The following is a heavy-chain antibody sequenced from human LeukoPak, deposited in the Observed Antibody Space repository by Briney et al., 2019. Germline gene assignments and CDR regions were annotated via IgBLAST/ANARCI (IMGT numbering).Heavy chain of an antibody. J-gene: IGHJ6*01. D-gene: IGHD3-10*01. CDR2: NYPGDSDT. Sequence: GEFLKISCRGSGYSFTSYWIGWVRQMPGKGVELRGINYPGDSDTKYSPSFQGQVTISADKSISTAYLQWSSLKATDTAMYYCARLWFGEQDGMDVWGKGTTVTVSS. CDR1: GYSFTSYW. CDR3: ARLWFGEQDGMDV. V-gene: IGHV5-51*01.